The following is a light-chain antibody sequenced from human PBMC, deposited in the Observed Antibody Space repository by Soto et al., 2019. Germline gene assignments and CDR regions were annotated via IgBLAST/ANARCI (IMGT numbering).Light chain of an antibody. Sequence: QSVLTQPASVSGSPGQSITISCTGTRSDVGDYNYVSWYQQHPGKAPKLMIYDVSNRPSGVSNRFSGSKSGNTASLTISGLQAEDEADYYCSSYTSSSTLDVVFGGGTKVTVL. CDR2: DVS. CDR3: SSYTSSSTLDVV. CDR1: RSDVGDYNY. V-gene: IGLV2-14*01. J-gene: IGLJ2*01.